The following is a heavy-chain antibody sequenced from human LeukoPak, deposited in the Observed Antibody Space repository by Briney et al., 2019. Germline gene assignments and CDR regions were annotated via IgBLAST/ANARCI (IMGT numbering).Heavy chain of an antibody. CDR2: ISYDGSAK. J-gene: IGHJ4*02. CDR3: ARDQYDTWSRRGNFDS. Sequence: GGSLRLSCAASGFAFSDWAMHWVRQAPGKGLEWVTVISYDGSAKSYAGSVRGRFTISRDNSDNTLYLQIDSLRAEDTAVFYCARDQYDTWSRRGNFDSWGQGTLVIVSS. CDR1: GFAFSDWA. D-gene: IGHD3-3*01. V-gene: IGHV3-30*04.